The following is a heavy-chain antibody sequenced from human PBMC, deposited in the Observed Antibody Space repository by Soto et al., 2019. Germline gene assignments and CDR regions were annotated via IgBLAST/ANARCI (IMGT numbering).Heavy chain of an antibody. Sequence: QVQLVESGGGVVQPGRSLRLSCAASGFIFSSYGIHWVRQAPGKGLEWVASISYDGSDKYYADSVKGRFTISRDNSKDTLYLQMDSLRPEDTALYYCAKTPWERYYSHYSDYWGQGALVTVSS. D-gene: IGHD3-10*01. J-gene: IGHJ4*02. CDR2: ISYDGSDK. CDR1: GFIFSSYG. CDR3: AKTPWERYYSHYSDY. V-gene: IGHV3-30*18.